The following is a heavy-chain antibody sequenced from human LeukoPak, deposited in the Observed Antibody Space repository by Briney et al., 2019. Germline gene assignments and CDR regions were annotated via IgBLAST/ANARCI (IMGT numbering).Heavy chain of an antibody. CDR1: GGSISTYY. D-gene: IGHD1-1*01. CDR2: ISYTVTS. J-gene: IGHJ4*02. V-gene: IGHV4-59*01. CDR3: ARVGDWNDLVY. Sequence: SETLSLTCTVSGGSISTYYWSWIRQPPGKGLEWIGYISYTVTSNYNPSLKSRVTISVDTSKNQFSLKLSSVTAADTAVCYCARVGDWNDLVYWGQGILVTVSS.